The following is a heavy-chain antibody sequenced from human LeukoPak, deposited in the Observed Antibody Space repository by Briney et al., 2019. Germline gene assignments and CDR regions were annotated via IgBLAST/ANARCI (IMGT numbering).Heavy chain of an antibody. V-gene: IGHV3-72*01. CDR1: GFTFSDHY. Sequence: GSLRLSCAASGFTFSDHYMDWVRQAPGKGLEWVGRTRNKANSYTTEYAASVKGRFTISRDNSKNMIYLEMSSLKAEDTAVYYCAKERSLEIAVAGTIFDYWGQGTLVTVSS. CDR3: AKERSLEIAVAGTIFDY. J-gene: IGHJ4*02. D-gene: IGHD6-19*01. CDR2: TRNKANSYTT.